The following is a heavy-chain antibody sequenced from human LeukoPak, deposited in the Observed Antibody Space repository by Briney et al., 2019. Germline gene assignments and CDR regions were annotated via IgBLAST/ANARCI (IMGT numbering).Heavy chain of an antibody. J-gene: IGHJ4*02. CDR2: ISGSGGST. D-gene: IGHD3-22*01. V-gene: IGHV3-23*01. CDR1: GFTFSSYA. Sequence: GGSLRLSCAASGFTFSSYAMSWVRQTPGKGLEWVSAISGSGGSTYYADSEKGRFTISRDNSKNTVYLQMNSLRAEDTAVYYCAKDSTYYYDTSGYCDYWGQGTLVTVSS. CDR3: AKDSTYYYDTSGYCDY.